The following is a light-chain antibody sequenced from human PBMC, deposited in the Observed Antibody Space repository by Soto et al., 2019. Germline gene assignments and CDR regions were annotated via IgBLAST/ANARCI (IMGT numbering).Light chain of an antibody. CDR1: SSDVGSYNL. CDR3: CSYAGSSTFV. Sequence: QSVLTQPASVSGSPGQSITISCARTSSDVGSYNLVSWYQQHPGKAPKLMIYEVSKRPSGVSNRFSGSKSGNTASLTISGLQAEDKADYYCCSYAGSSTFVFGTGTKVTVL. CDR2: EVS. V-gene: IGLV2-23*02. J-gene: IGLJ1*01.